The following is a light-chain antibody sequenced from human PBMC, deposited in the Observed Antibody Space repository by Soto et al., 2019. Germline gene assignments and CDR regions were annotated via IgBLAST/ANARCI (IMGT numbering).Light chain of an antibody. CDR3: QQYNSSRLT. V-gene: IGKV1-5*03. CDR2: KAS. CDR1: QSISSW. Sequence: DIQMTQSPSTLSASVGDRVTITCRASQSISSWLAWYQQKPGKAPKLLNYKASSLESGVPSRFSGSGSGTEFTLTISSLQPDDFATYYCQQYNSSRLTFGGGTKVEIK. J-gene: IGKJ4*01.